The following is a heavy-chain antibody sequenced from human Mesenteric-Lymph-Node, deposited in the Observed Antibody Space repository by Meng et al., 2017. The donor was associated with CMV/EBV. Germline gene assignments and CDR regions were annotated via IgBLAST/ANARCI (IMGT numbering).Heavy chain of an antibody. CDR3: ASDYYDDSGYGH. Sequence: GESLKISCVASGFTFSNYDMHWVRQAPGKGLEWVAVISYDGSNKYYADSVKGRFTISRDNSKNTLYLQMNSLRTEDTAVYYCASDYYDDSGYGHWGQGTLVTVSS. J-gene: IGHJ4*02. CDR2: ISYDGSNK. V-gene: IGHV3-30*19. CDR1: GFTFSNYD. D-gene: IGHD3-22*01.